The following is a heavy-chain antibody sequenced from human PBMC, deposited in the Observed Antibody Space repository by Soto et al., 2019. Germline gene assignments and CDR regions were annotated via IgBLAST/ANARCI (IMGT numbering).Heavy chain of an antibody. CDR1: GGSISSYY. Sequence: QVQLQESGPGLVKPSETLSLTCTVSGGSISSYYWSWIRQPPGKGLEWIGYIYYSGSTKYNPSLKSRVTISVDTSKNQFSLKLNSVTAADTAVYYCAREGPHTTGTTADYYYYYMDVWGKGTTVTVSS. CDR2: IYYSGST. J-gene: IGHJ6*03. V-gene: IGHV4-59*01. D-gene: IGHD4-17*01. CDR3: AREGPHTTGTTADYYYYYMDV.